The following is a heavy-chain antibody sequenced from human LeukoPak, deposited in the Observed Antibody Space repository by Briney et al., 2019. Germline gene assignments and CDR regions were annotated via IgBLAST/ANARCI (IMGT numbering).Heavy chain of an antibody. V-gene: IGHV4-59*01. J-gene: IGHJ4*02. D-gene: IGHD3-9*01. CDR3: ARDRYDILTGYYMLDY. CDR2: IYYSGST. CDR1: GGSISSYY. Sequence: PSETLSLTCTVSGGSISSYYWSWLRQPPGKGLEWIGYIYYSGSTNYNPSLKSRVTISVDTSKNQFSLKLSSVTAADTAVYYCARDRYDILTGYYMLDYWGQGTLVTVSS.